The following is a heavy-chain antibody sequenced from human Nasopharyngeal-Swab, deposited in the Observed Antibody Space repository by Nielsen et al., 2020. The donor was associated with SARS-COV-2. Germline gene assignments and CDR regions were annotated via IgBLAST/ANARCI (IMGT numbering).Heavy chain of an antibody. V-gene: IGHV1-58*01. D-gene: IGHD3-10*01. Sequence: SVKVSCKASGFTFTSSAVQWVRQARGQRLEWIGWIVVGSGNTSYAQKFQERVTITRDMSTSTAYMELSSLRSEDTAVYYCAAAAYGSGSYSGFDYWGQGTLVTVSS. CDR1: GFTFTSSA. J-gene: IGHJ4*02. CDR3: AAAAYGSGSYSGFDY. CDR2: IVVGSGNT.